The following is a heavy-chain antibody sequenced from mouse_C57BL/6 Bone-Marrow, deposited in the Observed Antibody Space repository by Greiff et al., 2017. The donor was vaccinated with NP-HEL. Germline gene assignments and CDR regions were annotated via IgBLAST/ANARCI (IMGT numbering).Heavy chain of an antibody. D-gene: IGHD1-1*01. CDR3: ARECIYYYFDY. CDR1: GYTFTSYW. J-gene: IGHJ2*01. CDR2: IDPSDSYT. V-gene: IGHV1-50*01. Sequence: QVQLQQPGAELVKPGASVKLSCKASGYTFTSYWMQWVKQRPGQGLEWIGEIDPSDSYTNYNQKFKGKATLTVDTSSSTAYMQLSSLTSEDSAVYYCARECIYYYFDYWGQGTTLTVSS.